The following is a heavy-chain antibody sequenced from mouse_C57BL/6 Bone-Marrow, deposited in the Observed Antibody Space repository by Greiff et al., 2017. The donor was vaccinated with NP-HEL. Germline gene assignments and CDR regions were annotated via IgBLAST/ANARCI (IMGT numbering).Heavy chain of an antibody. J-gene: IGHJ2*01. CDR1: GYAFSSSW. D-gene: IGHD1-1*01. V-gene: IGHV1-82*01. CDR3: ARRATVVAFDY. CDR2: IYPGDGDT. Sequence: QVTLKESGPELVKPGASVKISCKASGYAFSSSWMNWVKQRPGKGLEWIGRIYPGDGDTNYNGKFKGKATLTADKSSSTAYMQLSSLTSEDSAVYFCARRATVVAFDYWGQGTTLTVSS.